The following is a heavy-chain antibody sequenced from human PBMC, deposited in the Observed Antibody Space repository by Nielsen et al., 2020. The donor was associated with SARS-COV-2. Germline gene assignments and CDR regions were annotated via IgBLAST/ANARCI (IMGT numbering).Heavy chain of an antibody. CDR2: IYYSGTT. Sequence: SETLSFTCGVSGGSLSNNNWWNWVRQPPGKGLEWIGEIYYSGTTNYNPSLKNRVTISLDKSKNQFSLNLSSVTAADTALYYCARAPGNYYLDYWGQGTLVTVSS. V-gene: IGHV4-4*02. J-gene: IGHJ4*02. D-gene: IGHD3-9*01. CDR3: ARAPGNYYLDY. CDR1: GGSLSNNNW.